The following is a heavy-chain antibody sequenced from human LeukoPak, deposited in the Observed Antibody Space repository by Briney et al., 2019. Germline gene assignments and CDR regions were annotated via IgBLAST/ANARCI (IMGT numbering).Heavy chain of an antibody. J-gene: IGHJ6*02. CDR3: TRDRHIVVVTAIQDYYYGMDV. Sequence: GGSLRLSCTASGFTFGDYAMSWFRQAPGKGLEWVGFIRSKAYGGTTEYAASVKGGFTISRDDSKSIAYLQMNSLKTEDTAVYYCTRDRHIVVVTAIQDYYYGMDVWGQGTTVTVSS. CDR2: IRSKAYGGTT. D-gene: IGHD2-21*02. CDR1: GFTFGDYA. V-gene: IGHV3-49*03.